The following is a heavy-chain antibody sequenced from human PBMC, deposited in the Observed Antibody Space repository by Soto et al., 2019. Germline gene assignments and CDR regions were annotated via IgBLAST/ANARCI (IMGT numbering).Heavy chain of an antibody. CDR3: AKDNGLDAFDI. V-gene: IGHV3-43*01. J-gene: IGHJ3*02. CDR1: GFTFDDYT. Sequence: GGSLRLSCAASGFTFDDYTMHWVRQAPGKGLEWVSLISWDGGSTYYADSVKGRFTIPRDNSKNSLYLQMNSLRTEDTALYYCAKDNGLDAFDIWGQGTMVTVSS. CDR2: ISWDGGST. D-gene: IGHD2-8*01.